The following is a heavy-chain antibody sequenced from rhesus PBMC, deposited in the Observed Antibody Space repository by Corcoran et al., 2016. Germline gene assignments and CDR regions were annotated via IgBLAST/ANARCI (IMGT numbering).Heavy chain of an antibody. D-gene: IGHD1-26*01. CDR1: GFTFSSYG. CDR3: AKDHHGYNWNYDGLDS. J-gene: IGHJ6*01. Sequence: EVQLVESGGGLVQPGGSLRLSCAASGFTFSSYGMSWVCQAPGKGLEWVAYISNVGGCTYYADSVKGRVTISRANSKNTLSLQMNSLRAEDTAVYYCAKDHHGYNWNYDGLDSLGQGVVVTVSS. CDR2: ISNVGGCT. V-gene: IGHV3S5*01.